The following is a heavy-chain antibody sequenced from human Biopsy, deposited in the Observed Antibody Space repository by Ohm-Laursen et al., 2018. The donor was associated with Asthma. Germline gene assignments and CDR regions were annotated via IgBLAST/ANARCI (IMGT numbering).Heavy chain of an antibody. D-gene: IGHD6-19*01. V-gene: IGHV3-23*01. J-gene: IGHJ4*02. CDR3: AREGVAGTHIED. CDR2: ISESGGST. Sequence: SLRLSCTATGISFTTFGMTWVRQTSGKGLEWLSFISESGGSTYYADSVKGRFTISRDNSKNTLSLQMNSLTAEDTAVYYCAREGVAGTHIEDWGQGTLVTVSS. CDR1: GISFTTFG.